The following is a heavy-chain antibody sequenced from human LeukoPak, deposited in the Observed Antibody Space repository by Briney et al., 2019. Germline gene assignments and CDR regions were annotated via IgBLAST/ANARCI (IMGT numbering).Heavy chain of an antibody. V-gene: IGHV3-30-3*01. CDR1: GFTFNNYW. CDR2: ISYDGSNK. Sequence: GGSLRLSCAASGFTFNNYWMSWVRQAPGKGLEWVAVISYDGSNKYYADSVKGRFTISRDNSKNTLYLQMNSLRAEDTAVYYCARPKQWLTLYNWFDPWGQGTLVTVSS. CDR3: ARPKQWLTLYNWFDP. J-gene: IGHJ5*02. D-gene: IGHD6-19*01.